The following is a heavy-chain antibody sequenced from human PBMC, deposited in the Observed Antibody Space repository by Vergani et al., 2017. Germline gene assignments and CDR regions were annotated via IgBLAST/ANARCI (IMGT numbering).Heavy chain of an antibody. V-gene: IGHV3-74*02. CDR2: INSDGSST. CDR1: GFTFSSYD. D-gene: IGHD3-3*02. J-gene: IGHJ6*03. CDR3: ARAPHLSAVPYYYYYMDV. Sequence: EVQLVESGGGLVKPGGSLRLSCAASGFTFSSYDMHWVRQATGKGLEWVSRINSDGSSTSYADSVKGRFTISRDNAKNTLYLQMNSLRAEDTAVYYCARAPHLSAVPYYYYYMDVWGKGTTVTVSS.